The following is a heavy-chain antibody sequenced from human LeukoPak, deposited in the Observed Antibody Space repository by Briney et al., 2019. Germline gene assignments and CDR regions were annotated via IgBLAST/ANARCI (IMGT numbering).Heavy chain of an antibody. CDR2: INPNSGGT. D-gene: IGHD3-22*01. J-gene: IGHJ4*02. Sequence: ASVKVSCKASGYTFTGYYMHWVRQAPGQGLKWMGWINPNSGGTNYAQKFQGRVTMTRDTSISTAYMELSRLRSDDTAVYYCAIEIESYYYDSSGAFDYWGQGTLVTVSS. CDR1: GYTFTGYY. CDR3: AIEIESYYYDSSGAFDY. V-gene: IGHV1-2*02.